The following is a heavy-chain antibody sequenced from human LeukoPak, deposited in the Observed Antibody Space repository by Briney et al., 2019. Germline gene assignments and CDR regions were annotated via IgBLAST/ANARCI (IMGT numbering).Heavy chain of an antibody. CDR1: GDSINSLDL. D-gene: IGHD3-22*01. V-gene: IGHV4-4*02. J-gene: IGHJ4*02. CDR2: MYLSGTT. Sequence: SDTLSLTCTVSGDSINSLDLWSWVRQPPGKGLEWIGEMYLSGTTHSNPSVKSRVTISIDKSKNQFFMNLSSVTAADTAVYYCAGLVGRYSSGLYYYYFDYWGQGTLVTVSS. CDR3: AGLVGRYSSGLYYYYFDY.